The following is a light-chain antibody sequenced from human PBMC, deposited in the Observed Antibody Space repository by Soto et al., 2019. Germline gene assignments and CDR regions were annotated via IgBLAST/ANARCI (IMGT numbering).Light chain of an antibody. J-gene: IGKJ1*01. Sequence: EMGMTQSPAALSVAPEERATLSCRASQIVSRNLAWYHQKPVQAPMLLVYASSIMPTGIPARFSGSGPGTEYFLTINSLQSEDSGGYLCQQYNQWWTFGQGTKVDIK. CDR3: QQYNQWWT. CDR1: QIVSRN. CDR2: ASS. V-gene: IGKV3-15*01.